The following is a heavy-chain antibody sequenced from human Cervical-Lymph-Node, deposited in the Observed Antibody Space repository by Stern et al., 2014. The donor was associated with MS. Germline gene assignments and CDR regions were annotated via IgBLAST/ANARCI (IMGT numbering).Heavy chain of an antibody. CDR2: VRGKANGHAT. CDR1: GFTFSASA. V-gene: IGHV3-73*01. D-gene: IGHD6-19*01. CDR3: TTDGSGWSY. J-gene: IGHJ4*02. Sequence: EVQLVESGGGLVQPGGSLKLSCATSGFTFSASAMHWVRQASGKGLEWVGLVRGKANGHATTYAASVKGRFTISRDDSKNTAYLQMNSLRTEDTAVYYCTTDGSGWSYWGQGTLVTVSS.